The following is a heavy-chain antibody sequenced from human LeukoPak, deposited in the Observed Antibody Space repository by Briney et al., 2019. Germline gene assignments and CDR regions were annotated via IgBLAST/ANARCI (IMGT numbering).Heavy chain of an antibody. J-gene: IGHJ4*02. V-gene: IGHV3-15*07. CDR1: GFTFTNAW. CDR3: STLTSRGLSDS. D-gene: IGHD1-20*01. CDR2: IKSKADGETI. Sequence: SGGSLRLSCAASGFTFTNAWMNWVRQAPGKGLEWVGRIKSKADGETIDYAAPVKGRITFSRDDSKNMLYLQMNSLKSEDTAVYYCSTLTSRGLSDSWGQGTLVTVSS.